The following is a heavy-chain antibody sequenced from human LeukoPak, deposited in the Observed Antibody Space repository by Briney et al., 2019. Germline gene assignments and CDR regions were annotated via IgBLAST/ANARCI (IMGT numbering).Heavy chain of an antibody. Sequence: PGGSLRLSCAASGFTFGSYAMHWVRQAPGKGLEWVAVISYDGSNKYYADSVKGRFTISRDNSKNTLYLQMNSLRAEDTAVCYCAREGYSYGYVDYWGQGTLVTVSS. V-gene: IGHV3-30-3*01. CDR3: AREGYSYGYVDY. D-gene: IGHD5-18*01. CDR1: GFTFGSYA. J-gene: IGHJ4*02. CDR2: ISYDGSNK.